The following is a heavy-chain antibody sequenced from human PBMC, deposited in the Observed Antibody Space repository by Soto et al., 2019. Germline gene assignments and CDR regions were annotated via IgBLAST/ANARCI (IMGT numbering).Heavy chain of an antibody. D-gene: IGHD6-13*01. Sequence: QVQLVQSGAEVKKPGASVKVSCTASGYTFTHYAIHWVRHAPGQRLEWMGFINAGSGNTKYSQTLYGRLTFTKDTSTSTDYMDLSSLRSEDTAIYNCARGLAADGAWGQGTLVTVAS. V-gene: IGHV1-3*01. CDR3: ARGLAADGA. J-gene: IGHJ5*02. CDR2: INAGSGNT. CDR1: GYTFTHYA.